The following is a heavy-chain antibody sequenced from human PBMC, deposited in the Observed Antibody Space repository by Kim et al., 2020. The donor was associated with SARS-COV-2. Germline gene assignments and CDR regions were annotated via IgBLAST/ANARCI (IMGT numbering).Heavy chain of an antibody. Sequence: SETLSLTCTVSGGSISSSSYYWGWIRQPPGKGLEWIGSIYYSGSTYYNPSLKSRVTISVDTSKNQFSLKLSSVTAADTAVYYCARDLPVGYCTNGVCYTDQENPDYGMDVWGQGTTVTVS. D-gene: IGHD2-8*01. J-gene: IGHJ6*02. CDR3: ARDLPVGYCTNGVCYTDQENPDYGMDV. CDR2: IYYSGST. V-gene: IGHV4-39*07. CDR1: GGSISSSSYY.